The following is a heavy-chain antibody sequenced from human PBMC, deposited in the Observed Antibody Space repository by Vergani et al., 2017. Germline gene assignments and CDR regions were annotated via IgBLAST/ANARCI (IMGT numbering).Heavy chain of an antibody. J-gene: IGHJ6*03. D-gene: IGHD1-1*01. V-gene: IGHV3-30-3*01. Sequence: QVQLVESGGGVVQPGRSLRLSCAASGFTFSSYAMHWVRQAPGKGLEWLAVISYDGSNKYYADSVKGRFTISRDNSKNTLYLQMNSLRAEDTAVYYCARERTVYYYMDVWGKGTTVTVSS. CDR3: ARERTVYYYMDV. CDR2: ISYDGSNK. CDR1: GFTFSSYA.